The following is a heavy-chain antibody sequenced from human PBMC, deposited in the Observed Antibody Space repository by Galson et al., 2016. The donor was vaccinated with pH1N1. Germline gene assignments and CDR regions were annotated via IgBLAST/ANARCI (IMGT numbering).Heavy chain of an antibody. V-gene: IGHV3-11*05. CDR2: IARGTSVT. D-gene: IGHD5-12*01. Sequence: SLRLSCAVSGFSLNDFSMSWIRQAPEMGLQWIAYIARGTSVTVYADSVKGRFSISRDSAKNSLYLQMHSLRAEDTAIYFCARDDGGEYTGFDYDYWGQGALVTVSS. CDR3: ARDDGGEYTGFDYDY. CDR1: GFSLNDFS. J-gene: IGHJ4*02.